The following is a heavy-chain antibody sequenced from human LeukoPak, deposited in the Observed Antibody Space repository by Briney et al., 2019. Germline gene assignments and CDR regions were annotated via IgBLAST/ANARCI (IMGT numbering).Heavy chain of an antibody. V-gene: IGHV3-30*02. CDR1: GFTFSSYG. D-gene: IGHD6-19*01. Sequence: GSLRLSCAASGFTFSSYGMHWVRQAPGKGLEWVAFIRYDGSNKYYADSVKGRFTISRDNSKNTLYLQMNSLRAEDTAVYYCAKSGSGWYQGGSDFDYWGQGTLVTVSS. J-gene: IGHJ4*02. CDR3: AKSGSGWYQGGSDFDY. CDR2: IRYDGSNK.